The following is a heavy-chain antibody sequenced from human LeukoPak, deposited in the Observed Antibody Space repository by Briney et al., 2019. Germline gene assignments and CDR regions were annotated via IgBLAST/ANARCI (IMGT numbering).Heavy chain of an antibody. CDR3: VRGRTQMAAVLGH. D-gene: IGHD5-24*01. J-gene: IGHJ5*02. CDR1: GYNVIAFD. Sequence: GASVKVSCKASGYNVIAFDIHWVRQATGQGLEWMGWMNPHSGKTAYAQKFQGRVTMTRDISINTAYMELSGLRSEDTAVYYCVRGRTQMAAVLGHWGQGSLVTVSS. V-gene: IGHV1-8*01. CDR2: MNPHSGKT.